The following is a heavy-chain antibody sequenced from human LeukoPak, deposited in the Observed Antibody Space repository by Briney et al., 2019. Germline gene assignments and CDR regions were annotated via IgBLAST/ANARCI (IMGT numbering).Heavy chain of an antibody. D-gene: IGHD3-10*01. CDR2: IYNSGST. CDR1: GGAISNYY. J-gene: IGHJ5*02. CDR3: ARGQGHITIVRGVIRFDP. Sequence: SGTLSLTCTVSGGAISNYYWNWIRQPPGKGLDWIGYIYNSGSTNYNPSLKSRVTISVDTSKNQFSLKLSSVTAADTAVYYCARGQGHITIVRGVIRFDPWGQGTLVTVSS. V-gene: IGHV4-59*08.